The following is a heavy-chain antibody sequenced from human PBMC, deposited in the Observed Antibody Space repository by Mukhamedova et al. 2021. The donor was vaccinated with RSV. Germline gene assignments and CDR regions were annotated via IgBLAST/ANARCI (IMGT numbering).Heavy chain of an antibody. Sequence: GSINYSGSTYYKSSLRSRVTISVDTSKNQFSLKLSSATAADTAVYYCARHYCGSTSCYKGPPYYFDYWGQGTLVTVSS. D-gene: IGHD2-2*02. V-gene: IGHV4-39*01. CDR3: ARHYCGSTSCYKGPPYYFDY. J-gene: IGHJ4*02. CDR2: INYSGST.